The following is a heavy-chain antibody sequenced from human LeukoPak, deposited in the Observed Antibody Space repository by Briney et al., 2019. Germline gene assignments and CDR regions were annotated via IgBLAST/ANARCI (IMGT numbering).Heavy chain of an antibody. D-gene: IGHD2-21*02. Sequence: PGGSLRLSCAASGFTFSSYEMNWVRQAPGKGLEWVSYISSSGSTIYYADSVKGRFIISRDNAKNSLYLQMNSLRAEDTAVYYCASGGGDCFDYWGQGTLVTVSS. CDR2: ISSSGSTI. CDR1: GFTFSSYE. V-gene: IGHV3-48*03. CDR3: ASGGGDCFDY. J-gene: IGHJ4*02.